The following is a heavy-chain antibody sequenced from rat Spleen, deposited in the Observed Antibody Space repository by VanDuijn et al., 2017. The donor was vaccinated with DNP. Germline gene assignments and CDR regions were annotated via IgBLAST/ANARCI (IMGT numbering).Heavy chain of an antibody. CDR3: AREESWAMDA. J-gene: IGHJ4*01. Sequence: EVQLVESGGGLVQPGRSLKLSCAASGFTFSDYYMAWVRQAPTKGLEWVAYIRYDGGSTYYGDSVKGRFAISRDNAKSTLYLQMDSLRSEETATYYCAREESWAMDAWGQGTSVTVSS. CDR2: IRYDGGST. D-gene: IGHD4-6*01. V-gene: IGHV5-20*01. CDR1: GFTFSDYY.